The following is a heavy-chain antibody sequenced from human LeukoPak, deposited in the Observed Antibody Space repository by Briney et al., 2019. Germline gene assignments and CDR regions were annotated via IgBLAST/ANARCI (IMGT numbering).Heavy chain of an antibody. CDR2: ISTYNGNT. CDR3: AKCATPMAKGDGFDI. CDR1: DYNFPSYG. J-gene: IGHJ3*02. Sequence: GASVKVSCKASDYNFPSYGITWVRQAPGQGLEWVGWISTYNGNTEYPQKFQGRVTVTTDTSTNIAYMELRSLRSDDTAVYYCAKCATPMAKGDGFDIWGQGTMVIVSS. D-gene: IGHD5-24*01. V-gene: IGHV1-18*01.